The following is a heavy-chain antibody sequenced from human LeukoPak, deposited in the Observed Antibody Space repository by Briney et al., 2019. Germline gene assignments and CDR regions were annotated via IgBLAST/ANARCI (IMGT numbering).Heavy chain of an antibody. V-gene: IGHV1-8*02. J-gene: IGHJ5*02. Sequence: ASVKVSCKASGYTFTSYDINWVRQATGQGLEWMGCMNPNSGNTGYAQKFQGRVTMTRNTSINTAYIALSSLRSEDTAVYYCAKRDASRTDGWFVPSGHGALGTVSS. CDR3: AKRDASRTDGWFVP. D-gene: IGHD3-16*01. CDR2: MNPNSGNT. CDR1: GYTFTSYD.